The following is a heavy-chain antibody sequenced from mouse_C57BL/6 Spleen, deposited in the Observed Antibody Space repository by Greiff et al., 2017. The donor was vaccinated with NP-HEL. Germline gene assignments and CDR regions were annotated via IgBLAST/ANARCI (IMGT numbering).Heavy chain of an antibody. CDR1: GYTFTSYW. CDR2: IYPSDSET. J-gene: IGHJ1*03. CDR3: ARSDYYGSSPHWYFDV. V-gene: IGHV1-61*01. D-gene: IGHD1-1*01. Sequence: VQLQQPGAELVRPGSSVKLSCKASGYTFTSYWMDWVKQRPGQGLEWIGNIYPSDSETHYNQKFKDKATLTVDKSSSTAYMQLSSLTSEDSAVYYCARSDYYGSSPHWYFDVWGTGTTVTVSS.